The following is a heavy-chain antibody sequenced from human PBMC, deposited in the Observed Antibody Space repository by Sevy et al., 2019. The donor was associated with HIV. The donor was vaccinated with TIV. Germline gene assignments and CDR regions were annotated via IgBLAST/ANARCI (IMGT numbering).Heavy chain of an antibody. CDR1: GGSISRGGYY. J-gene: IGHJ4*02. V-gene: IGHV4-31*03. Sequence: SETLSLTCTVSGGSISRGGYYWNWIRQHPGKGLEWVGCIYDSGKTYYTLSLKSRLTIATDTSKNQLSLKLTSVTAADTAVYYCARGLCRGDCYSGFDSWGQGTLVTVSS. CDR2: IYDSGKT. CDR3: ARGLCRGDCYSGFDS. D-gene: IGHD2-21*02.